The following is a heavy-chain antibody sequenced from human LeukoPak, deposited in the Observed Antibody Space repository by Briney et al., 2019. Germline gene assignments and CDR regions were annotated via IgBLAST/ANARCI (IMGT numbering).Heavy chain of an antibody. CDR1: GYTFTDYS. V-gene: IGHV1-69-2*01. CDR3: ASSIAAAGTGYYFDY. J-gene: IGHJ4*02. Sequence: ASVKVSCKASGYTFTDYSMHWVQQAPGKGPEWVGRVDPEYGERIYSGKFQGRVTITADTSIDTSYMELSSLRSEDTAVYYCASSIAAAGTGYYFDYWGQGTLVTVSS. CDR2: VDPEYGER. D-gene: IGHD6-13*01.